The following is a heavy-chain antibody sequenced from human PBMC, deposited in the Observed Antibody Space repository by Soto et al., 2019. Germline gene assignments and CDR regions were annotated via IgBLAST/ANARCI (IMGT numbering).Heavy chain of an antibody. D-gene: IGHD3-3*01. J-gene: IGHJ5*01. CDR1: TVTINVYG. Sequence: ESGGGVVQPGRSLRLSCTSSTVTINVYGIQWVRQAPGKGLEWVAFISNDGRAQYYADSVKGRFTISRDYSKNTVDLQMNSLRNEETAVYYCARDIWSGDYKWFDSWGPGTLVTVSS. CDR2: ISNDGRAQ. V-gene: IGHV3-30*03. CDR3: ARDIWSGDYKWFDS.